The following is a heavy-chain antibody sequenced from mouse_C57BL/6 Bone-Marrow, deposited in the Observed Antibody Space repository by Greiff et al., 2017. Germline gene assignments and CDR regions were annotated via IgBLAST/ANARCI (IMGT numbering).Heavy chain of an antibody. Sequence: QVQLKQPGAELVKPGASVKMSCKASGYTFTSYWMQWVKQRPGQGLEWIGEIDPSDSYTNYNQKFKGKATLTVETSSSTAYMQLSSLTSEDSAVYYCARQGDYDVLLAIDYWGQGTSVTVSS. V-gene: IGHV1-50*01. D-gene: IGHD2-4*01. CDR1: GYTFTSYW. J-gene: IGHJ4*01. CDR2: IDPSDSYT. CDR3: ARQGDYDVLLAIDY.